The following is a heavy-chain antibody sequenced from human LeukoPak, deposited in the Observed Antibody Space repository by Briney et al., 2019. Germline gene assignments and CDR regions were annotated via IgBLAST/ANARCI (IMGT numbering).Heavy chain of an antibody. Sequence: GSLRLSCAASGFTFSSYAMSWVHQAPGKGLEWVSGISGSGGSTYYADSVKGRFTISRDNSKNTLYLQMNSLRAEDTAVYYCAKSRGSGLFDYWGQGTLVTVAS. V-gene: IGHV3-23*01. CDR3: AKSRGSGLFDY. CDR1: GFTFSSYA. J-gene: IGHJ4*02. CDR2: ISGSGGST. D-gene: IGHD3-10*01.